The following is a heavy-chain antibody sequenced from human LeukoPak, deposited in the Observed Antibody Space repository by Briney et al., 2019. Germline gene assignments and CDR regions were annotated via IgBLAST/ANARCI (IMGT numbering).Heavy chain of an antibody. CDR1: RFTFSSYG. Sequence: GGSLRLSCAASRFTFSSYGMHWVRQAPGKGLEWVSAISGSGGSTYYADSVKGRFTISRDNSKNTLYLQMNSLRAEDTAVHYCAELGITMIGGVWGKGTTVTISS. CDR3: AELGITMIGGV. D-gene: IGHD3-10*02. V-gene: IGHV3-23*01. J-gene: IGHJ6*04. CDR2: ISGSGGST.